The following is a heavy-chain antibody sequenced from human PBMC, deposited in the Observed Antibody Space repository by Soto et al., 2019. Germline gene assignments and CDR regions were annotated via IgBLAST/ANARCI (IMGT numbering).Heavy chain of an antibody. V-gene: IGHV3-23*01. D-gene: IGHD2-21*02. CDR1: GFTFSSYA. CDR2: ITSSGGII. Sequence: GGSLRLSCAASGFTFSSYAMSWVRQAPGKGLEWVSAITSSGGIIYYADSVKGRFTISRDNSKNTLYLQMNSLGAEDTAVYFCAKLPGDSWGYFDYRGQVPLVTVS. J-gene: IGHJ4*02. CDR3: AKLPGDSWGYFDY.